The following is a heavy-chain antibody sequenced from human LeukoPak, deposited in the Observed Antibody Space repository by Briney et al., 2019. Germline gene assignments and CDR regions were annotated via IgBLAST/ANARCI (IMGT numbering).Heavy chain of an antibody. Sequence: PGGSLSLSCAASGFTFSSYAMSWVRQAPGKGLEWVSAISGSGGSTYYADSVKGRFTISRDNSKNTLYLQMNSLRAEDTAVYYCAKSRAWVTTLFDYWGQGTLVTVSS. CDR3: AKSRAWVTTLFDY. CDR2: ISGSGGST. CDR1: GFTFSSYA. J-gene: IGHJ4*02. D-gene: IGHD3-22*01. V-gene: IGHV3-23*01.